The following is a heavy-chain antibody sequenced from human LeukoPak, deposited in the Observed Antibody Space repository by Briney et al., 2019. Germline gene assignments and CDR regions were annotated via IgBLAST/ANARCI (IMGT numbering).Heavy chain of an antibody. D-gene: IGHD5-18*01. CDR1: GGSIGSYY. CDR2: IYYSGNP. CDR3: ARELEFSYARFFGY. J-gene: IGHJ4*02. Sequence: PSETLSLTCTVSGGSIGSYYWSWIRQPPGKGLEWIGYIYYSGNPNYNPSLKSRVTISVDTSKNQFSLKVSSVTAADTAVYFCARELEFSYARFFGYWGQGTLVTVS. V-gene: IGHV4-59*01.